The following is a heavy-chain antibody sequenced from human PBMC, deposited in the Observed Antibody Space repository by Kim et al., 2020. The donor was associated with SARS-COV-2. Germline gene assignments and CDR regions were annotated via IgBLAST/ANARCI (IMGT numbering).Heavy chain of an antibody. CDR2: TSNDGSKK. D-gene: IGHD1-26*01. Sequence: GGSLRLSCATSGFTFSGYVMHWVRQAPGKGLQWVAVTSNDGSKKYYTDSVEGRFTISRDNSKNTLYLQMNSLRGEDTAIYYCARGSPRGTNYAEYFQHWGQGTLVTVS. J-gene: IGHJ1*01. V-gene: IGHV3-30-3*01. CDR3: ARGSPRGTNYAEYFQH. CDR1: GFTFSGYV.